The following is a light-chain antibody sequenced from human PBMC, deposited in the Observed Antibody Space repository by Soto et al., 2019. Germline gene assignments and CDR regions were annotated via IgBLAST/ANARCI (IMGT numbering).Light chain of an antibody. Sequence: DIQMTQSPSSLSASVGDSVTITCRASQSINSYLNWYQQKPGKALKLLIYGASSLQSGVPSRFSGTESGTDFTLTIRSLQPEDFATYYCQQSYSTQFAFGPGTKVDIK. CDR1: QSINSY. J-gene: IGKJ3*01. CDR3: QQSYSTQFA. V-gene: IGKV1-39*01. CDR2: GAS.